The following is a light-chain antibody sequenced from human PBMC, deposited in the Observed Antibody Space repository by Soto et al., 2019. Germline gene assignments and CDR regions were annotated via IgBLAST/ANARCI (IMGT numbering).Light chain of an antibody. V-gene: IGKV3-20*01. J-gene: IGKJ5*01. CDR1: QSVRSDY. CDR3: QQYAVSPIT. Sequence: EIVLTQSPDTLSLSPGQRATLSCRASQSVRSDYFAWYQQIPGQALRVIIFGVSTRATGVPDRFSGSGSGTDFTLTISRLEPEDFAVFYCQQYAVSPITFGQGTRLQIK. CDR2: GVS.